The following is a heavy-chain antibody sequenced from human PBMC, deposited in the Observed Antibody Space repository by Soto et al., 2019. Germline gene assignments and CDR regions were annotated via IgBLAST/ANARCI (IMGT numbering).Heavy chain of an antibody. D-gene: IGHD5-18*01. V-gene: IGHV3-23*01. CDR2: ISGSGGNT. CDR3: ANRDTSMVTRYYYGMDV. Sequence: GGSLRLSCAASGFTFSSYAMSWVRQAPGKGLEWVSAISGSGGNTYYADSVKGRFTISRDNSKNTLYLQMNSLRAEDTAVYYCANRDTSMVTRYYYGMDVWGKGTTVTVSS. CDR1: GFTFSSYA. J-gene: IGHJ6*04.